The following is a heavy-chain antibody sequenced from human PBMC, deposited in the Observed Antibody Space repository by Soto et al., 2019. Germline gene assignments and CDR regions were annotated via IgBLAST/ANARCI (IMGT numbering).Heavy chain of an antibody. CDR1: GYTFTSYY. V-gene: IGHV1-46*01. CDR2: INPSGGST. CDR3: ARELYYYDSSGYYRTLYYYYGMDV. J-gene: IGHJ6*02. D-gene: IGHD3-22*01. Sequence: ASVKVSCKASGYTFTSYYMHWVRQAPGQGLEWMGIINPSGGSTSYAQKFQGRVTMTRDTSTSTVYMELSSLRSEDTAVYYCARELYYYDSSGYYRTLYYYYGMDVWGQGTTVTVSS.